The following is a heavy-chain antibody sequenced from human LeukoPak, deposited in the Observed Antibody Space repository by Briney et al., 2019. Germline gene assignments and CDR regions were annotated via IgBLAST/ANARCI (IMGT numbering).Heavy chain of an antibody. CDR2: IKQDGSEK. Sequence: GGSLRLSCAASGFTFNNYWMSWVRQAPGKGLEWVANIKQDGSEKYYVDSVKGRFTISRDNAKNSLFLQMNSLRAEDTAAYSCARALVSSSWYLGYFDLWGRGTLVTVSS. CDR1: GFTFNNYW. J-gene: IGHJ2*01. D-gene: IGHD6-13*01. CDR3: ARALVSSSWYLGYFDL. V-gene: IGHV3-7*01.